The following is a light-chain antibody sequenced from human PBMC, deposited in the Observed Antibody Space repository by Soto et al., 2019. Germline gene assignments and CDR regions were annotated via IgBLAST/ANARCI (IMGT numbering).Light chain of an antibody. CDR2: NVY. J-gene: IGLJ1*01. Sequence: LPQPASVXVSPGQSITISCTGTSSDVGAYNFVSWHQQHPGKAPKLMIYNVYDRPSVISYRFYGSKSGNTASLTISGLQGEDEADYYCSEYTVSRTYVFGTWTKVPVL. CDR3: SEYTVSRTYV. V-gene: IGLV2-14*03. CDR1: SSDVGAYNF.